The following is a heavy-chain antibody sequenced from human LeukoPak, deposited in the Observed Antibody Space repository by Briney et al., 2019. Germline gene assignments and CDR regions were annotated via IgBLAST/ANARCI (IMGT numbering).Heavy chain of an antibody. CDR2: INPNSGGT. CDR1: GYTFTDNY. CDR3: ARDGAGNDAFDI. Sequence: ASVKVSCKASGYTFTDNYIHWVRQAPGQGLEWMGWINPNSGGTNYAQKFQGRVTITADESTSTAYMELSSLRSEDTAVYYCARDGAGNDAFDIWGQGTMVTVSS. V-gene: IGHV1-2*02. J-gene: IGHJ3*02. D-gene: IGHD4/OR15-4a*01.